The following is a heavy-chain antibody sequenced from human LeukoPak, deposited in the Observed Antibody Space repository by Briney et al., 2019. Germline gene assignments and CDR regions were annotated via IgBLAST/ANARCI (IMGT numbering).Heavy chain of an antibody. V-gene: IGHV4-34*01. CDR3: ARHEVGNYGYYLDY. CDR2: INHSGST. D-gene: IGHD3-10*01. Sequence: PSETLSLTCTVSGGSISSYYWSWIRQPPGKGLEWIGEINHSGSTNYNPSLKSRVTISVDTSKNQFSLKLSSVTAADTAVYYCARHEVGNYGYYLDYWGQGTLVTVSS. J-gene: IGHJ4*02. CDR1: GGSISSYY.